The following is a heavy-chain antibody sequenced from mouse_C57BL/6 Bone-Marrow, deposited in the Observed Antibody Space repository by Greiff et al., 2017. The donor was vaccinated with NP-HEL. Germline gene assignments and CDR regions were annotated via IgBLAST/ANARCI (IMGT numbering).Heavy chain of an antibody. CDR3: ARGGYYGNYLVYFDY. CDR2: IYPSDSET. J-gene: IGHJ2*01. CDR1: GYTFTSYW. V-gene: IGHV1-61*01. D-gene: IGHD2-1*01. Sequence: QVQLQQPGAELVRPGSSVKLSCKASGYTFTSYWMDWVKQRPGQGLEWIGNIYPSDSETHYNQKFKDKATLTVDKSSSTAYMQLSSLTSEDSAVYYGARGGYYGNYLVYFDYWGQGTTLTVSS.